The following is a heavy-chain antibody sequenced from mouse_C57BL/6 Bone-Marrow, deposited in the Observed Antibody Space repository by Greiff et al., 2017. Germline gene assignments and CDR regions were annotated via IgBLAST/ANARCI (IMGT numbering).Heavy chain of an antibody. D-gene: IGHD2-5*01. CDR3: TGRSNYLRYYYAMDY. Sequence: EVKVEESGGGLVQPGGSMKLSCVASGFTFSNYWMNWVRQSPEQGLEWVAQIRLKSDNYATHYAESVKGRFTISRDDAKSSVYLQMNNRRAKDTGIYYCTGRSNYLRYYYAMDYWGQGTSVTVSS. J-gene: IGHJ4*01. CDR1: GFTFSNYW. CDR2: IRLKSDNYAT. V-gene: IGHV6-3*01.